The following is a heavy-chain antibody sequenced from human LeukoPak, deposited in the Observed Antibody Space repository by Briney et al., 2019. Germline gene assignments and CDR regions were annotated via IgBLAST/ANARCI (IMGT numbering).Heavy chain of an antibody. V-gene: IGHV1-2*02. D-gene: IGHD4-23*01. Sequence: ASVKVSCKASGYTFTGYYMHWVRQAPGQGLEWMGWINPNSDGTNYAQKFQGRVIMTRDTSISTAYMELSRLRSDDTAVYYCARDYGGNSFDAFDIWGQGTMVTVSS. CDR3: ARDYGGNSFDAFDI. J-gene: IGHJ3*02. CDR1: GYTFTGYY. CDR2: INPNSDGT.